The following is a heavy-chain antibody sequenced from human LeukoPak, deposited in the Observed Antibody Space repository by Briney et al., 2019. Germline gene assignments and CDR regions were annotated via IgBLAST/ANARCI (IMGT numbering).Heavy chain of an antibody. V-gene: IGHV3-11*04. CDR1: GFTFSDYY. Sequence: GGSLRLSCAASGFTFSDYYMSWIRQAPGKGLEWVSYISSSGSTIYYADSVKGRFTISRDNSKNTLYLQMNSLRAEDTAVYYGARGYDSSGYYYYYYYYGMDVWGQGTTVTVSS. J-gene: IGHJ6*02. CDR2: ISSSGSTI. CDR3: ARGYDSSGYYYYYYYYGMDV. D-gene: IGHD3-22*01.